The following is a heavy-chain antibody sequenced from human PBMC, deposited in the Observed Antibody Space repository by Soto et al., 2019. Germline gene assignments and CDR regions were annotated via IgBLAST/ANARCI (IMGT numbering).Heavy chain of an antibody. J-gene: IGHJ4*02. CDR2: IYHSGTT. D-gene: IGHD3-22*01. Sequence: SETLYITCAVSGGSMSSGGYSWSWIRQPPGKGVEWIGYIYHSGTTYYSPSFKSRVTISVDRSKNQFSLKLSSVTAADTALYYCARGGSSGYYFDYWGQGTLVTVSS. CDR3: ARGGSSGYYFDY. V-gene: IGHV4-30-2*01. CDR1: GGSMSSGGYS.